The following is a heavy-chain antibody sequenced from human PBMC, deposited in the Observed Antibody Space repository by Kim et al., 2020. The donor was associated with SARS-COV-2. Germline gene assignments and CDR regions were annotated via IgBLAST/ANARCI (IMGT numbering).Heavy chain of an antibody. Sequence: YAVSVKSRITINPDTSKNQFSLQLNSVTPEDTAVYYCARASLGILYYFDYWGQGTLVTVSS. V-gene: IGHV6-1*01. J-gene: IGHJ4*02. D-gene: IGHD7-27*01. CDR3: ARASLGILYYFDY.